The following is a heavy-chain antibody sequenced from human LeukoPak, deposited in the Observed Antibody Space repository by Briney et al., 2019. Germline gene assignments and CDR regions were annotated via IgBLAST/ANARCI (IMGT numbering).Heavy chain of an antibody. CDR3: ARDSRRILPSD. J-gene: IGHJ4*02. CDR1: GFTVSSTY. V-gene: IGHV3-66*01. D-gene: IGHD2-15*01. Sequence: GGSLRLSCAASGFTVSSTYMSWARQAPGKGLEWVSVIYSGGSTYYADSVKGRFTISRDNSKNTLYLQMNSLRAEDTAVYYCARDSRRILPSDWGQGTLVTVSS. CDR2: IYSGGST.